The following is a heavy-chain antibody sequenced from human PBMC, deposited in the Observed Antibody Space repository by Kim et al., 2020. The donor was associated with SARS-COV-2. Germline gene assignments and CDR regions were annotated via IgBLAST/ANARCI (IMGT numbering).Heavy chain of an antibody. J-gene: IGHJ4*02. CDR2: ISYDGSNK. CDR1: GFTFSSYA. CDR3: ARGSGSYYTGLNY. Sequence: GRSLRLSCAASGFTFSSYAMHWVRQAPGKGLEWVAVISYDGSNKYYADSVKGRFTISRDNSKNTLYLQMNSLRAEDTAVYYCARGSGSYYTGLNYWGQGTLVTVSS. D-gene: IGHD3-10*01. V-gene: IGHV3-30*04.